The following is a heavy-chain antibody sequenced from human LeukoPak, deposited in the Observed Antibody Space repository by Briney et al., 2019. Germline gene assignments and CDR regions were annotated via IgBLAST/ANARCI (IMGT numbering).Heavy chain of an antibody. V-gene: IGHV4-59*01. CDR1: GGSISSYY. CDR2: IYYSGST. CDR3: ARGRKGSSWWWGPVDYYYGMDV. D-gene: IGHD6-13*01. J-gene: IGHJ6*02. Sequence: SETLSLTCTVSGGSISSYYWSWIRQPPGKGLEWIGYIYYSGSTNYNPSLKSRVTISVDTSKNQFSLKLSSVTAADTAVYYCARGRKGSSWWWGPVDYYYGMDVWGQGTTVTVSS.